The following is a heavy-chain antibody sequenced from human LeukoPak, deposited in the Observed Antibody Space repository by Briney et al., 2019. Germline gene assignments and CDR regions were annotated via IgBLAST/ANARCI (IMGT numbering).Heavy chain of an antibody. CDR3: ARTVAGYYFDY. J-gene: IGHJ4*02. CDR2: IYYSGST. V-gene: IGHV4-59*01. Sequence: SETLSLTCAVYGGSFSGYYWSWIRQPPGKGLEWIGYIYYSGSTNYNPSLKSRVTISVDTSKNQFSLKLSSVTAADTAVYYCARTVAGYYFDYWGQGTLVTVSS. D-gene: IGHD6-19*01. CDR1: GGSFSGYY.